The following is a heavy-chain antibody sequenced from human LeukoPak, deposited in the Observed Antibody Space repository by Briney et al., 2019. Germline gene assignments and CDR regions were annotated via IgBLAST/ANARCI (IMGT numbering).Heavy chain of an antibody. D-gene: IGHD5-24*01. CDR3: AKTKMGSDAFDI. CDR1: GGTFSSYA. CDR2: IIPIFGIA. Sequence: ASVKVFCKASGGTFSSYAISWVRQAPGQGLEWMGRIIPIFGIANYAQKFQGRVTITADKSTSTAYMELSSLRSEDTAVYYCAKTKMGSDAFDIWGQGTMVTVSS. J-gene: IGHJ3*02. V-gene: IGHV1-69*04.